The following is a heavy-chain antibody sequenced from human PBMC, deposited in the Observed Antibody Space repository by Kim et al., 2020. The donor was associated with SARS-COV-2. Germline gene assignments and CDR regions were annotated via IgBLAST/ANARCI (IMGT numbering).Heavy chain of an antibody. V-gene: IGHV4-34*01. CDR3: ARSPWGELELPKSGVWFDP. J-gene: IGHJ5*02. CDR2: INHSGST. D-gene: IGHD1-7*01. CDR1: GGSFSGYY. Sequence: SETLSLTCAVYGGSFSGYYWSWIRQPPGKGLEWIGEINHSGSTNYNPSLKSRVTISVDTSKNQFSLKLSSVTAADTAVYYCARSPWGELELPKSGVWFDPWGQGTLVTVSS.